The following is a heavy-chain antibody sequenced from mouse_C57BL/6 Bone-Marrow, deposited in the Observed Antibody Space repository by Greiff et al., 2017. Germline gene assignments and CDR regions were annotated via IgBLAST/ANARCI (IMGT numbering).Heavy chain of an antibody. CDR3: ARGGWLLRWFAY. CDR2: ISGGGGNT. V-gene: IGHV5-9*01. J-gene: IGHJ3*01. D-gene: IGHD2-3*01. CDR1: GFTFSSYT. Sequence: EVQLVESGGGLVKPGGSLKLSCAASGFTFSSYTMSWVRQTPEKRLEWVATISGGGGNTYYPDSVKGRFTISRDNAKNTLYLQMSSLRSEDTALNYCARGGWLLRWFAYWGQGTLVTVSA.